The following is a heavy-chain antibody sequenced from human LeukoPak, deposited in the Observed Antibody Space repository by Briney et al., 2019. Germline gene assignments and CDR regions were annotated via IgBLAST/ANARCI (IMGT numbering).Heavy chain of an antibody. CDR1: GFSFSSYA. CDR3: AKDFYSSTSGGSVF. V-gene: IGHV3-33*06. Sequence: GRSLRLSCAASGFSFSSYAMHWVRQAPGKGLEWVANIWHDGSNKFYADSVRGRFTIFRDNSKTTLYLQMNSLRAEDTAVYYCAKDFYSSTSGGSVFWGQGTLVTVSS. CDR2: IWHDGSNK. J-gene: IGHJ4*02. D-gene: IGHD6-6*01.